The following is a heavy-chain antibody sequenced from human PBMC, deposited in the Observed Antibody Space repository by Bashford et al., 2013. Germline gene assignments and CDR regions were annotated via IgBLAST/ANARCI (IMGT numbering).Heavy chain of an antibody. D-gene: IGHD2-2*01. Sequence: SETLSLTCTVSGGSISSYYWSWIRQPPGKGLEWIGYIYYSGSTNYNPSLKSRVTISVDTSKNQFSLKLSSVTAADTAVYYCARVRCSSTSCYAKGAFDIWGPRDNGHRLL. V-gene: IGHV4-59*01. CDR2: IYYSGST. CDR3: ARVRCSSTSCYAKGAFDI. J-gene: IGHJ3*02. CDR1: GGSISSYY.